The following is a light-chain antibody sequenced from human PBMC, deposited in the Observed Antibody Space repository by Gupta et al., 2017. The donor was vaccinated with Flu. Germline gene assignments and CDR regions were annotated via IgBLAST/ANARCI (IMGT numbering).Light chain of an antibody. CDR3: QQGYSTPQT. CDR1: QSVSNF. CDR2: AAS. J-gene: IGKJ4*02. V-gene: IGKV1-39*01. Sequence: DIQMTQSPSSLSASVGDRVTITCQASQSVSNFLNWYQQKPGKAPKLLIYAASTLQGGVPSRFSGSGSGTDFTLTINSLQPEDFATYYCQQGYSTPQTFGRGTTVEIK.